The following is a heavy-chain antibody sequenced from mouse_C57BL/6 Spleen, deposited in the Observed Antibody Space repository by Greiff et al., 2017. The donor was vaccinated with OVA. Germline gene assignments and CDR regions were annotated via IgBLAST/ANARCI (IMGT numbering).Heavy chain of an antibody. CDR2: IHPNSGST. D-gene: IGHD4-1*01. J-gene: IGHJ3*01. CDR3: ASPPGPMAWFAY. CDR1: GYTFTSYW. Sequence: QVQLKQPGAELVKPGASVKLSCKASGYTFTSYWMHWVKQRPGQGLEWIGMIHPNSGSTNYNEKFKSKATLTVDKSSSTAYMQLSSLTSEDSAVYYCASPPGPMAWFAYWGQGTLVTVSA. V-gene: IGHV1-64*01.